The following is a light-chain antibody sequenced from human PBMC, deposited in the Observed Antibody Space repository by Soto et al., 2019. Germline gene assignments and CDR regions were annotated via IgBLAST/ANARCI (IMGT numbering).Light chain of an antibody. CDR3: QQYDNWPPLT. V-gene: IGKV3-15*01. CDR1: QTVNTK. Sequence: EVVMTQSPATLSVSPGESATLSCRASQTVNTKLAWYQQQPGQAPRLLIFRASTRATGIPGRFSGSGSGTEFTLTISNVQSEDSAVYYCQQYDNWPPLTFGGGTKVEIK. CDR2: RAS. J-gene: IGKJ4*01.